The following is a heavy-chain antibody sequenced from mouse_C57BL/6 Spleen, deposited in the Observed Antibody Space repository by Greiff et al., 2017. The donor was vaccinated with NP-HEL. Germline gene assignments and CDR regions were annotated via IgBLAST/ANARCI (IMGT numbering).Heavy chain of an antibody. J-gene: IGHJ4*01. CDR1: GYTFTSYW. V-gene: IGHV1-53*01. CDR2: INPSNGGT. CDR3: ARWGGSSYFYYAMDY. Sequence: QVHVKQPGTELVKPGASVKLSCKASGYTFTSYWMHWVKQRPGQGLEWIGNINPSNGGTNYNEKFKSKATLTVDKSSSTAYMQLSSLTSEDSAVYYCARWGGSSYFYYAMDYWGQGTSVTVSS. D-gene: IGHD1-1*01.